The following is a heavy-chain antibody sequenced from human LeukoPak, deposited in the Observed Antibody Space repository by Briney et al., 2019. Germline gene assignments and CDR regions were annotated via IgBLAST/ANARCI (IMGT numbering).Heavy chain of an antibody. V-gene: IGHV4-30-4*08. J-gene: IGHJ3*02. CDR2: IYYSGST. CDR3: ARALLGYCSSTSCPAAFDI. CDR1: GGSISSGDYY. Sequence: SETLSLTCTVSGGSISSGDYYWSWIRQPPGKGLEWIGYIYYSGSTYYNPSLKSRVTISVDTSKNQFSLKLSSVTAADTAVYYCARALLGYCSSTSCPAAFDIWGQGTMVTVSS. D-gene: IGHD2-2*01.